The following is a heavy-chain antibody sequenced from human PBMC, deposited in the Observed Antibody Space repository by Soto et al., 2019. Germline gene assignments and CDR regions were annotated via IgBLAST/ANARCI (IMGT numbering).Heavy chain of an antibody. CDR3: ETRLKYDFWSGNYGMDV. CDR1: GFTFSSYG. V-gene: IGHV3-30*03. Sequence: GGSLRLSCAASGFTFSSYGMHWVRQAPGKGLEWVAVISYDGSNKYYADSVKGRFTISRDNSKNTLYLQMNSLRAEDTAVYYSETRLKYDFWSGNYGMDVWGQGTTVTVYS. D-gene: IGHD3-3*01. CDR2: ISYDGSNK. J-gene: IGHJ6*02.